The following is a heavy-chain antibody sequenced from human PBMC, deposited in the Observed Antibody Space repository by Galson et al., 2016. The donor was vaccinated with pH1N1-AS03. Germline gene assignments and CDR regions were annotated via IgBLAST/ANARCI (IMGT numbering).Heavy chain of an antibody. CDR1: GYTFTTYW. Sequence: QSGAEVKKPGESLKISCTGSGYTFTTYWIAWVRQMPGKGLEWMGIIHPGDSDTRYSPSFQGQVTVSVDKSISPAYLQWSSRKASDTAMYYCARRVSSKEDGMDVWGQGTTVTVSS. CDR2: IHPGDSDT. V-gene: IGHV5-51*01. J-gene: IGHJ6*02. CDR3: ARRVSSKEDGMDV. D-gene: IGHD2-15*01.